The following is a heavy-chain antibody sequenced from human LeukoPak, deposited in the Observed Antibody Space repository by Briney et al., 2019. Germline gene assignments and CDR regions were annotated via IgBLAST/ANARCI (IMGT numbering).Heavy chain of an antibody. Sequence: GGSLRLSCAASGFTFSSHEMNWVRQAPGKGLEWISYISSGGSTIYYADSVKDRFTISRDNAKNSLFLQMNSLRVEDTALYFCARDHEYSTGWYFDYWGQGTLVTVSS. D-gene: IGHD6-19*01. CDR3: ARDHEYSTGWYFDY. CDR1: GFTFSSHE. CDR2: ISSGGSTI. J-gene: IGHJ4*02. V-gene: IGHV3-48*03.